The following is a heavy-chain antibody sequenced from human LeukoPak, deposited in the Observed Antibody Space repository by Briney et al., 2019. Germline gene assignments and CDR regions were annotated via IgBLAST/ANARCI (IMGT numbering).Heavy chain of an antibody. J-gene: IGHJ4*02. V-gene: IGHV3-7*01. CDR3: VRFGPDHDMGL. CDR2: IKTDGSET. D-gene: IGHD3-9*01. CDR1: GFRFSNYW. Sequence: GGSLRLSCAAAGFRFSNYWMTWVRQTPEKGLEWLARIKTDGSETYYVDSVKGRFTISRDNAKSSLYLQMNSLRVEDTAVYHCVRFGPDHDMGLWGQGTLVTVSS.